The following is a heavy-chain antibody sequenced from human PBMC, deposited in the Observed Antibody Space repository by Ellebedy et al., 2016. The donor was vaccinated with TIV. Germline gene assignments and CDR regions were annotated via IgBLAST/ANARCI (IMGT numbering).Heavy chain of an antibody. CDR2: IYWDDDK. J-gene: IGHJ5*02. D-gene: IGHD3-10*01. Sequence: SGPTLVKPTQTLTLTCTFSGFSLSTSGVGVGWIRQPPGKALEWLALIYWDDDKRYSPSLKSRLTITKDTSKNQVVLTMTNMDPVDTATYYCAHRGSVNTYGSGSYYPTWFDPWGQGTLVTVSS. CDR3: AHRGSVNTYGSGSYYPTWFDP. CDR1: GFSLSTSGVG. V-gene: IGHV2-5*02.